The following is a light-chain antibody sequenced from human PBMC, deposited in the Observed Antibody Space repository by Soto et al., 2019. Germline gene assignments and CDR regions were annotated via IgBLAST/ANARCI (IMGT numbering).Light chain of an antibody. Sequence: QSALPQPASVSGSPGQSITFSCTGTSSDVGSYDYVSWHQQHPGKAPKLIINDVNNRPSGVPSRFSGSKSGNTASLIISGLQTEDEADYYCCAYSTSGTHVFGTGTKVTVL. CDR1: SSDVGSYDY. V-gene: IGLV2-14*03. CDR2: DVN. CDR3: CAYSTSGTHV. J-gene: IGLJ1*01.